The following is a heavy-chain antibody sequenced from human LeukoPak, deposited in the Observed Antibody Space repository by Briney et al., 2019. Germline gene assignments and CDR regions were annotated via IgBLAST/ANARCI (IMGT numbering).Heavy chain of an antibody. Sequence: SETLSLTCTVSGGSISSGDYYWSWIRQPPGKGLEWIGYIYYSGSTYYNPSLKSRVTISVDTSKHQFSLKLSSVTAADTAVYYCARENYYDSSGYSDWGQGTLVTVSS. V-gene: IGHV4-30-4*01. CDR3: ARENYYDSSGYSD. CDR1: GGSISSGDYY. D-gene: IGHD3-22*01. CDR2: IYYSGST. J-gene: IGHJ4*02.